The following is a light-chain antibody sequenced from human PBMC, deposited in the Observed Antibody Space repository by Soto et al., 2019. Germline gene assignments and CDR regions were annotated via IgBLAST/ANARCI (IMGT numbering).Light chain of an antibody. CDR1: QTIDNT. V-gene: IGKV3-15*01. J-gene: IGKJ1*01. Sequence: EIVMTQSPATLSLSPGERATLSCRASQTIDNTLAWYQRKPGQAPRLLIYVASTRATGVQARFSGSGSGTDFTLTIRSLQTEDFAVYYCQQNNQWPWTFGQGTKVDIK. CDR2: VAS. CDR3: QQNNQWPWT.